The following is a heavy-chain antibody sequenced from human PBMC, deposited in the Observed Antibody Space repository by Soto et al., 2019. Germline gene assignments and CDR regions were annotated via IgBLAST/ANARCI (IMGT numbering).Heavy chain of an antibody. D-gene: IGHD3-10*01. CDR2: IRNKANTYTT. CDR1: GFTFSDYY. V-gene: IGHV3-72*01. Sequence: SLRLSCAASGFTFSDYYMDWVRQAPGKGLEWVGRIRNKANTYTTEYAESVKGRFTISRDDSQNSLYLQMNSLKTEDTAVYYCARVLPSGTNYFTEYWGQGTLVTVSS. J-gene: IGHJ4*02. CDR3: ARVLPSGTNYFTEY.